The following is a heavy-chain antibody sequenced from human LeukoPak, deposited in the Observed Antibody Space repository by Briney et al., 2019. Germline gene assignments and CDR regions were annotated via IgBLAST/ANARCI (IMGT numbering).Heavy chain of an antibody. CDR2: IYYSGST. CDR1: GGSISSSSYY. J-gene: IGHJ4*02. D-gene: IGHD3-10*01. CDR3: ARVEGYGSGQYYFDY. Sequence: SETLSLTCTVSGGSISSSSYYWGWIRQPPGKGLEWIGSIYYSGSTYYNPSLKSRVTISVDTSKNQLSLKLSSVTAADTAVYYCARVEGYGSGQYYFDYWGQGTLVTVSS. V-gene: IGHV4-39*07.